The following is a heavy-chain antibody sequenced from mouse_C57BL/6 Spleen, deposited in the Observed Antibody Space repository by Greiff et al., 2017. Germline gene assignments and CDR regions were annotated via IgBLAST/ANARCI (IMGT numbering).Heavy chain of an antibody. CDR1: GYAFTNYL. Sequence: VQLQQSGAELVRPGTSVKVSCKASGYAFTNYLIEWVKQRPGQGLEWIGVINPGSGGTNYNEKFKGKATLTADKSSSTAYMQLSSLTSEDSAVYFCARGVGTGFDYWGQGTTITVSS. V-gene: IGHV1-54*01. CDR2: INPGSGGT. D-gene: IGHD4-1*01. CDR3: ARGVGTGFDY. J-gene: IGHJ2*01.